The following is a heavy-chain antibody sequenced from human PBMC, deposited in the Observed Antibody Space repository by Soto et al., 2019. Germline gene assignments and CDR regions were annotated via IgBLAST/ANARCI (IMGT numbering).Heavy chain of an antibody. CDR2: IIPIFGTA. CDR3: ASGPRPGIAVAGTEDSDY. Sequence: SVKVSCKASGGTLSSYAISWVRQAPGQGLEWMGGIIPIFGTANYAQKFQGRVTITADESTSTAYMELSSLRSEDTAVYYCASGPRPGIAVAGTEDSDYWGQGTLVTVSS. V-gene: IGHV1-69*13. D-gene: IGHD6-19*01. CDR1: GGTLSSYA. J-gene: IGHJ4*02.